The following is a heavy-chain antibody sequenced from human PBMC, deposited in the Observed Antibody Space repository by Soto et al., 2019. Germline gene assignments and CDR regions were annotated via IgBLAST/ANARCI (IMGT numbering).Heavy chain of an antibody. Sequence: QVQLVQSGAEVKKPGSSVKVSCKASGGTFSSYAISWVRQAPGQGLEWMGGIIPIFGTANYAQKFQGRVTITADKSTSTAYMELSSLRSEETAVYYCASHEYSSSELDSSGQTWGQGTLVTVAS. CDR3: ASHEYSSSELDSSGQT. CDR1: GGTFSSYA. V-gene: IGHV1-69*06. CDR2: IIPIFGTA. D-gene: IGHD6-6*01. J-gene: IGHJ4*02.